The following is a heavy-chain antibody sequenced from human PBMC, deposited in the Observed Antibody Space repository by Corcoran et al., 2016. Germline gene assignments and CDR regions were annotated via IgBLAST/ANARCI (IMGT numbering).Heavy chain of an antibody. J-gene: IGHJ6*02. Sequence: EVQLVESGGGLVQPGGSLRLSCAASGFTFSSYWMSWVRQAPGKGLEWVANIKQDGSEKYYVDSVKGRFTISRDNAKNSLYLQMNSLRAEDTAVYYCARVQGNVSPYYYYGMDVWGQGTTVTVSS. CDR1: GFTFSSYW. V-gene: IGHV3-7*01. CDR3: ARVQGNVSPYYYYGMDV. CDR2: IKQDGSEK. D-gene: IGHD4-4*01.